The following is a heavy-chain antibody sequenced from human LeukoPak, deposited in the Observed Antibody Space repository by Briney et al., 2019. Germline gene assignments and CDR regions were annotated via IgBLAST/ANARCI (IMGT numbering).Heavy chain of an antibody. V-gene: IGHV3-7*01. CDR1: GFTFSSYW. CDR2: IKQDGSEK. Sequence: GGSLRLSCAASGFTFSSYWMSWVRQAPGKGLEWVANIKQDGSEKYYVDSVKGRFSISRDNAKNSLYLQMNSLRAEDTAVYYCARKSGSSRRAFDIWGQGTMVTVSS. D-gene: IGHD6-13*01. CDR3: ARKSGSSRRAFDI. J-gene: IGHJ3*02.